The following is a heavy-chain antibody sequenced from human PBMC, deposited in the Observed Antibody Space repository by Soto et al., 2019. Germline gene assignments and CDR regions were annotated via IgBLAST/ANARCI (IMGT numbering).Heavy chain of an antibody. CDR3: ARHSGSYSRRDYYFDY. D-gene: IGHD1-26*01. Sequence: GGSLRLSCAASGFTFSSYGMHWARQAPGKGLEWVAVIWYDGSNKYYADSVKGRFTISRDNSKNTLYLQMNSLRAEDTAVYYCARHSGSYSRRDYYFDYWGQGTLVTVSS. CDR1: GFTFSSYG. V-gene: IGHV3-33*01. J-gene: IGHJ4*02. CDR2: IWYDGSNK.